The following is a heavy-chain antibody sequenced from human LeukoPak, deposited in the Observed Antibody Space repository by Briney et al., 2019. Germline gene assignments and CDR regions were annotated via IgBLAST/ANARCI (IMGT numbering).Heavy chain of an antibody. V-gene: IGHV3-30*04. D-gene: IGHD3-3*01. CDR1: GFTFSSYA. J-gene: IGHJ4*02. Sequence: PGGSLRLSCAASGFTFSSYAMHWVRQAPGKGLEWVAVISYDGSNKYYADSVKGRFTISRDNSKNTLYLQMNSLRAEDTAVYYCARGAMYYDLEGGTFDYWGQGTLVTVSS. CDR2: ISYDGSNK. CDR3: ARGAMYYDLEGGTFDY.